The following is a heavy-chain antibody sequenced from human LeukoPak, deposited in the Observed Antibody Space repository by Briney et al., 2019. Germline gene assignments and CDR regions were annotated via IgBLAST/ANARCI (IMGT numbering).Heavy chain of an antibody. V-gene: IGHV4-4*07. CDR3: ARTTYGSPRAFDI. CDR2: IYTGGST. D-gene: IGHD1-26*01. CDR1: GNSVSSYY. J-gene: IGHJ3*02. Sequence: PSETLSLTCTVSGNSVSSYYWSWIRQPAGKGLEWIGRIYTGGSTNYNPSLRSRLTLSADRSKTRFSLKVTSVTAADTAVYYCARTTYGSPRAFDIWGQGTVVTVSS.